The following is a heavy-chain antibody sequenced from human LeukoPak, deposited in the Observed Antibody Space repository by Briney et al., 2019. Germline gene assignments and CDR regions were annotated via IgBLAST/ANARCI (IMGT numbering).Heavy chain of an antibody. V-gene: IGHV1-69*04. CDR3: ARDRSGEGYQSNSHDY. CDR2: IIPILGIA. CDR1: VGTFSIYA. Sequence: SVKVSCKASVGTFSIYAISWVRQAPGQGREWMGRIIPILGIAKYTQTLQGRVTITADNSTDTAYMELSSLRSEATAVYYCARDRSGEGYQSNSHDYWGQGTLVTVSS. J-gene: IGHJ4*02. D-gene: IGHD3-10*01.